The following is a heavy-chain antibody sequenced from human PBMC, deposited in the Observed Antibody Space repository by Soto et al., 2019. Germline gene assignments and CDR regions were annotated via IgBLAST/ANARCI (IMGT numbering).Heavy chain of an antibody. V-gene: IGHV4-34*01. Sequence: SETLSLICVGFGGSFSGYYWSGIRQPPGRGLEWIGEINHSGSTNYNPSLRSRVTISVDTSKNQFSLKLSSVTAADTAVYYCARGTLTWFGELDYYYYYGMDVWGQGTTVT. D-gene: IGHD3-10*01. J-gene: IGHJ6*02. CDR1: GGSFSGYY. CDR3: ARGTLTWFGELDYYYYYGMDV. CDR2: INHSGST.